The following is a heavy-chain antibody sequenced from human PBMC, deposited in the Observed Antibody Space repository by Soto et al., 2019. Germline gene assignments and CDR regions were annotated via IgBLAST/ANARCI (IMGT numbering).Heavy chain of an antibody. V-gene: IGHV5-51*01. J-gene: IGHJ6*02. CDR3: TLSYGDSYYYYYGMDV. Sequence: GESLKISCVGSGFSFSRYTVGWVRQVPGKGLEWMGVIHPGDSDTRYSPSFQGQVTISADKSISTAYLQWSSLKASDTAMYYCTLSYGDSYYYYYGMDVSGQGTTVTVSS. CDR1: GFSFSRYT. CDR2: IHPGDSDT. D-gene: IGHD4-17*01.